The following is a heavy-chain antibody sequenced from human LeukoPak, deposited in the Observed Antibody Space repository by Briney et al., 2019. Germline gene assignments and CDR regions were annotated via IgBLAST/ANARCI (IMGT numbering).Heavy chain of an antibody. CDR3: ARHWPHSGSFDYFDS. J-gene: IGHJ4*02. Sequence: SETLSLTCTVSGGSISSSSYSWGWIRQPPGKGREWIGSIYYSGSTYYNRSLKSRVTISVDTSKNQFSLKLSSVTAADTAVYYCARHWPHSGSFDYFDSWGQGTLVTVSS. V-gene: IGHV4-39*01. D-gene: IGHD1-26*01. CDR1: GGSISSSSYS. CDR2: IYYSGST.